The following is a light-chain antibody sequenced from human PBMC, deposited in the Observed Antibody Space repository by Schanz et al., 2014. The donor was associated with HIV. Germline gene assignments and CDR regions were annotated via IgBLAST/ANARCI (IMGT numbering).Light chain of an antibody. CDR2: DVS. V-gene: IGLV2-11*01. CDR1: SSDVGGYNY. J-gene: IGLJ2*01. Sequence: QSVLTQPRSVSGSPGQSVTISCTGTSSDVGGYNYVSWYQQHPGKAPKLMIYDVSNRPSGVSSRFSGSKSGNTASLTISGLQTEDEAEYYCSSYTGTSNLSVLFGGGTKLTVL. CDR3: SSYTGTSNLSVL.